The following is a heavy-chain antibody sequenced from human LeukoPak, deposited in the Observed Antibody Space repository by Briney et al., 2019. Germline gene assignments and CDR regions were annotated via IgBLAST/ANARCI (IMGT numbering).Heavy chain of an antibody. CDR2: IRSSDSTT. J-gene: IGHJ4*02. V-gene: IGHV3-48*04. CDR1: GFSFSRYG. D-gene: IGHD3-22*01. Sequence: GGTLRLSCAASGFSFSRYGMKWVRQAPGKGLEWLSYIRSSDSTTYYAHSVKGRFTISIDNAKNSLYLQMDSLRVEDTAVYYCAKSAYSSAHSFDYWGQGTLVTVSS. CDR3: AKSAYSSAHSFDY.